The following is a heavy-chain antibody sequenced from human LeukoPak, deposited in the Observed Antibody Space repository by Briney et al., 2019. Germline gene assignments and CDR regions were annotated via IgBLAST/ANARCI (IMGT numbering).Heavy chain of an antibody. Sequence: GGSLRLSCAASGFTFSSYSMSWVRQAPGKGLEWVSAISGSGGSRYYADSVKGRFTISRDNSKNTLYLQMNSLRAEDTAVYSCAKDAYGSPGGYFDYWGQGTLVTVSS. CDR2: ISGSGGSR. J-gene: IGHJ4*02. V-gene: IGHV3-23*01. D-gene: IGHD2-21*01. CDR1: GFTFSSYS. CDR3: AKDAYGSPGGYFDY.